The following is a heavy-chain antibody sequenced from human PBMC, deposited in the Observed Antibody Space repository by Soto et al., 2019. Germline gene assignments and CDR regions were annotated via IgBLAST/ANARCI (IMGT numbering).Heavy chain of an antibody. D-gene: IGHD2-8*01. CDR1: GFTFSTYA. CDR3: AHPRGYGVFDAYDI. CDR2: ISGSGAEI. V-gene: IGHV3-23*01. J-gene: IGHJ3*02. Sequence: VQLLESGGGLVQPGGSLRLSCAASGFTFSTYAMSWVRQAPGKGLEWVSAISGSGAEIYYTDSVRGRFAISRDNSIDTLFLQMSHLKTEDTAVHYCAHPRGYGVFDAYDIWGQGTMVTVS.